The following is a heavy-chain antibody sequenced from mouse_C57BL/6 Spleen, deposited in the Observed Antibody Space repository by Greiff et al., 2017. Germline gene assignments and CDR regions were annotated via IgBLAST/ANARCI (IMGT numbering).Heavy chain of an antibody. Sequence: VQGVESGAELVRPGASVKLSCKASGYTFTDYYINWVKQRPGQGLEWIARIYPGSGNTYYNEKFKGKATLTAEKSSSTAYMQLSSLTSEDSAVYFCAREVYYGNPTLDYWGQGTTLTVSS. V-gene: IGHV1-76*01. CDR2: IYPGSGNT. CDR3: AREVYYGNPTLDY. D-gene: IGHD2-1*01. J-gene: IGHJ2*01. CDR1: GYTFTDYY.